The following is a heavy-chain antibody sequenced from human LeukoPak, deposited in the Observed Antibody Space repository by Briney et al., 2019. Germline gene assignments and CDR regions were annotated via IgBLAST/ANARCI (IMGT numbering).Heavy chain of an antibody. V-gene: IGHV3-23*01. CDR2: ISGSGGST. D-gene: IGHD3-22*01. J-gene: IGHJ3*02. CDR3: AKDAYYYDSSGYSPYDAFDI. CDR1: GFTFSSYA. Sequence: GASLRLSCAASGFTFSSYAMSWVRQAPGKGLEWVSAISGSGGSTCYADSVKGRFTISRDNSKNTLYLQMNSLRAEDTAVYYCAKDAYYYDSSGYSPYDAFDIWGQGTMVTVSS.